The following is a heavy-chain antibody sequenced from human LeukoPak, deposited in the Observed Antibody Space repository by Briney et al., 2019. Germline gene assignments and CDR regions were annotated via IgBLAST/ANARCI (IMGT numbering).Heavy chain of an antibody. V-gene: IGHV3-11*04. CDR2: ISSSSRTI. Sequence: PGGSLRLSCAASGFTFSDYYMSWIRQAPGKGLEWVSHISSSSRTIYYGDSVKGRLTISRDNAENSLYLQMNSLRAEDTAVYYCARDHYYGSGSYGYWGQGTLVTVSS. CDR3: ARDHYYGSGSYGY. D-gene: IGHD3-10*01. CDR1: GFTFSDYY. J-gene: IGHJ4*02.